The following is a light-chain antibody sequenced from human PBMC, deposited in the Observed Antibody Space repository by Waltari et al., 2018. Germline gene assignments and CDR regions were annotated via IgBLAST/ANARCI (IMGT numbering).Light chain of an antibody. Sequence: LVLTQSPSASASLGASVKLTCTLSRRHSPNGAAWLQQQPEKGPRFLMKVNSDGSHTKGDEIPDRFSGSSSGAERYLTISSLQSEDEADYYCQTGGHGTWVFGGGTKLTVL. CDR3: QTGGHGTWV. V-gene: IGLV4-69*01. CDR1: RRHSPNG. CDR2: VNSDGSH. J-gene: IGLJ3*02.